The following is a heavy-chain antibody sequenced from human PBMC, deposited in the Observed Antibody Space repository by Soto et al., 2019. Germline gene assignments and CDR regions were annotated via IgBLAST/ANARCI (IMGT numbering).Heavy chain of an antibody. CDR2: ISGSGSST. Sequence: EVQLLESGGGLVQPGGSLRLSCAASGFPFSGYAINWVRQAPGKGLEWVSIISGSGSSTNYADSVKGRFTISRDNARDTVYLQMNSLRAEDTAVYYCAKSDYGDDDHRLRFDNWGQGTLVTVSS. V-gene: IGHV3-23*01. J-gene: IGHJ4*02. D-gene: IGHD4-17*01. CDR3: AKSDYGDDDHRLRFDN. CDR1: GFPFSGYA.